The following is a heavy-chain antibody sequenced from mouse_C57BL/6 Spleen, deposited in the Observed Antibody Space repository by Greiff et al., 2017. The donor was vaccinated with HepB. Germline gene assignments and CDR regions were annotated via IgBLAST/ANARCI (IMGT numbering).Heavy chain of an antibody. J-gene: IGHJ2*01. V-gene: IGHV5-4*01. D-gene: IGHD2-5*01. Sequence: EVQLVESGGGLVKPGGSLKLSCAASGFTFSSYAMSWVRQTPEKRLEWVATISDGGSYTYYPDNVKGRFTISRDNAKNNLYLQMSHLKSEDTAMYYCARGEGYSNFDYWGQGTTLTVSS. CDR3: ARGEGYSNFDY. CDR1: GFTFSSYA. CDR2: ISDGGSYT.